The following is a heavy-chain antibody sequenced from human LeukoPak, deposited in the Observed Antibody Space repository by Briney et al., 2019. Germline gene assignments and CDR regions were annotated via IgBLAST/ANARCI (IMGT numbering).Heavy chain of an antibody. D-gene: IGHD3-9*01. CDR2: IDISDT. V-gene: IGHV3-21*01. Sequence: GGSLRPSCAASGFIFSNYNMNWVRQAPGKGLEWVSSIDISDTYYAESVKGRFTISRDNARNSVYLQMHSLRAEDTAVYYRVREERVWFDFDYWGQGTLVTVSS. CDR1: GFIFSNYN. CDR3: VREERVWFDFDY. J-gene: IGHJ4*02.